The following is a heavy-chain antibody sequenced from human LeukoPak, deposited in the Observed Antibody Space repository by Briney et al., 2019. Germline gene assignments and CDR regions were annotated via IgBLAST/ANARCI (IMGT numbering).Heavy chain of an antibody. CDR3: ARGGRGKGATLLWIFDY. Sequence: GASVKVSCKGSGGTFSSYAISWVRQAPGQGLEWMGGIIPIFGTANYAQKFQGRVTITADESTSTAYMELSSLRSEDTAVYYCARGGRGKGATLLWIFDYWGQGTLVTVSS. J-gene: IGHJ4*02. CDR1: GGTFSSYA. V-gene: IGHV1-69*13. D-gene: IGHD1-26*01. CDR2: IIPIFGTA.